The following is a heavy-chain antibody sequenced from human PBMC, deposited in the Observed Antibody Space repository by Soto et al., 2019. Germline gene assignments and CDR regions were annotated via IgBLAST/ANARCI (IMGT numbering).Heavy chain of an antibody. CDR3: ARGSDYTSSFDY. D-gene: IGHD3-16*01. J-gene: IGHJ4*02. Sequence: QVQLQQWGAGLLKPSETLSLTCAVYGGSFSGYTWIWIRQPPGKGLEWIGKINHSGTTNHNPSLKILVIISVDTSKKQFSLRLTSVTAADTAVYYCARGSDYTSSFDYWGQGTLVTVSS. V-gene: IGHV4-34*01. CDR1: GGSFSGYT. CDR2: INHSGTT.